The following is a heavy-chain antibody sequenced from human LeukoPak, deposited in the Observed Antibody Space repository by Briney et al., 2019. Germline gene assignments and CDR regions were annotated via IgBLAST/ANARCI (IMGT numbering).Heavy chain of an antibody. J-gene: IGHJ4*02. Sequence: GGSLRLSCAASGFTFDDYTMHWVRQAPGKGLEWVSIIFGTGDTTYYADSVKGRFTVSRDNSKNTLYLQMNDLRPEDTAKYYCAKRNTMIRGGPCFDHWGQGLLVTVSS. CDR3: AKRNTMIRGGPCFDH. CDR2: IFGTGDTT. CDR1: GFTFDDYT. D-gene: IGHD3-10*01. V-gene: IGHV3-23*01.